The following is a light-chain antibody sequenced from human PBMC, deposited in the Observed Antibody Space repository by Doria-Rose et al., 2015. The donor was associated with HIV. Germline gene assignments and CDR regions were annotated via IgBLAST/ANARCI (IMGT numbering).Light chain of an antibody. Sequence: DIQLTQSPESLGMSLGERATLNCKSNQSLLYTSKNYLAWYQQEPEQPPKLLIYWASTRQSGVPARFSGSGSGTDFTLTISSLEAEDVAVYHCQQYYDTPSFGPGTTVDIK. CDR2: WAS. CDR1: QSLLYTSKNY. V-gene: IGKV4-1*01. CDR3: QQYYDTPS. J-gene: IGKJ3*01.